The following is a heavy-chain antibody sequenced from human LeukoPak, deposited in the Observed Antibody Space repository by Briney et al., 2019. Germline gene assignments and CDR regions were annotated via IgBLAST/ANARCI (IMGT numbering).Heavy chain of an antibody. CDR2: ITRSGSTI. CDR1: GFTFSTYE. D-gene: IGHD6-19*01. V-gene: IGHV3-48*03. CDR3: ARGLTTRGIAVAGSDY. Sequence: GGSLRLSCAASGFTFSTYEMNWVRQAPGQGLEWLSYITRSGSTIYYADSVKGRFTISRNNAKNSLYLQMNSLRAEDTAVYYCARGLTTRGIAVAGSDYWGQGTLVTVSS. J-gene: IGHJ4*02.